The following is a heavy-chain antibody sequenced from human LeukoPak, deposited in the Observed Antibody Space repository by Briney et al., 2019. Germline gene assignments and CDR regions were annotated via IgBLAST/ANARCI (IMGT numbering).Heavy chain of an antibody. Sequence: GGSLRLSCAASGFTFTSYGMHWVRQAPGKGLEWVAVVSYDGTSIYYADSVKGRFTISRDNSKNTLYLQMNSLRAEDTAVYYCVRDPYEAYWGQETLVTVSS. D-gene: IGHD5-12*01. V-gene: IGHV3-30*03. CDR2: VSYDGTSI. J-gene: IGHJ4*02. CDR1: GFTFTSYG. CDR3: VRDPYEAY.